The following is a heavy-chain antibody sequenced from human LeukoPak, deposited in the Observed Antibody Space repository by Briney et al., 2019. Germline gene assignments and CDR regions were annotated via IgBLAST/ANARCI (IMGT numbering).Heavy chain of an antibody. D-gene: IGHD3-22*01. V-gene: IGHV3-23*01. CDR2: ISGSGCYT. CDR3: ARWYYYETSGLYYGSFDN. Sequence: GESLRLSCAASKFTFSTFSMSWVRQAPGKGLEWVASISGSGCYTYFAHSVKGRFTISRDNARNTLYLQMNILRAEDTAVYYCARWYYYETSGLYYGSFDNWGQGTLVTVSS. J-gene: IGHJ5*02. CDR1: KFTFSTFS.